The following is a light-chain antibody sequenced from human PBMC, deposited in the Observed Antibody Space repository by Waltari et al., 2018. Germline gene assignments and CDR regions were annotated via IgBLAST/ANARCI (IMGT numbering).Light chain of an antibody. J-gene: IGLJ1*01. Sequence: QSALTQPASVSGSPGQSITISCTGPSSDIGGYNRVSWYQQHPGKAPKLIIFDVTKRPSGVSNRFSGSKSGNTASLTISGVQAEDEADYYCCSYATGSSYVFGTGTKVTVL. CDR2: DVT. CDR3: CSYATGSSYV. CDR1: SSDIGGYNR. V-gene: IGLV2-23*02.